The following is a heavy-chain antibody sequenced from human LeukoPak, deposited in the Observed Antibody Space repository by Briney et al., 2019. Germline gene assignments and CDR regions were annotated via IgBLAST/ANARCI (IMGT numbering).Heavy chain of an antibody. CDR2: IYYSGST. V-gene: IGHV4-59*01. CDR3: ARAFYPGYYSYMAV. CDR1: GGSTSSYY. J-gene: IGHJ6*03. D-gene: IGHD3-3*02. Sequence: PSETLSLTSTVSGGSTSSYYWSWIRQPPGKGLEWIGYIYYSGSTNYNPSLKSRVTISVDTSKNQFSLKLSSVTAADTAVYYCARAFYPGYYSYMAVWGKGTTVTVSS.